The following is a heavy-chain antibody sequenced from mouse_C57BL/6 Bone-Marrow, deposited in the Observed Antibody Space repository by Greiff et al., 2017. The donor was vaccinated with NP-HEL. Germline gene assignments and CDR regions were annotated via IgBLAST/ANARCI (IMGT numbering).Heavy chain of an antibody. V-gene: IGHV5-16*01. CDR2: INYDGSST. CDR1: GFTFSDYY. CDR3: ARDYRHFYAMDY. J-gene: IGHJ4*01. Sequence: EVKLMESEGGLVQPGSSMKLSCTASGFTFSDYYMAWVRQVPEKGLEWVANINYDGSSTYYLDSLKSRFIISRDNAKNILYLQMSSLKSEDTATYYCARDYRHFYAMDYWGQGTSVTVSS.